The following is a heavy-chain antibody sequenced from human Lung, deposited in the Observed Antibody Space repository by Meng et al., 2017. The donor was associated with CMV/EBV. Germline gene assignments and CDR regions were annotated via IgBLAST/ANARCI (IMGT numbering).Heavy chain of an antibody. V-gene: IGHV3-21*01. CDR3: ARVSSGVITTRDYFDY. D-gene: IGHD1-1*01. CDR1: GFKFSSYC. CDR2: ISTSSSYI. Sequence: GESXKISXAGSGFKFSSYCMNWVRQAPGKGLEWVSSISTSSSYIYYADSVKGRFSVSRDNARKSVYLQMNSLRAEDTSVYYCARVSSGVITTRDYFDYWGQGXLVTVSS. J-gene: IGHJ4*02.